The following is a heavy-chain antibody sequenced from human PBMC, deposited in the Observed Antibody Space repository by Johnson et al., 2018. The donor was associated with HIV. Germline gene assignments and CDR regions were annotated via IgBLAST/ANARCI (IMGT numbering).Heavy chain of an antibody. V-gene: IGHV3-48*04. J-gene: IGHJ3*02. CDR2: ISSSGSTI. CDR3: ARVKQQVVRVGSDAFDI. CDR1: GFTFSSSW. Sequence: VQLVESGGGVVQPGRSLRLSCAASGFTFSSSWMHWVCQAPEKGLEWVSYISSSGSTIYYADSVKGRFTISRDNAKNTLYLQMNSLRAEDTAVYYCARVKQQVVRVGSDAFDIWGQGTMVTVSS. D-gene: IGHD6-13*01.